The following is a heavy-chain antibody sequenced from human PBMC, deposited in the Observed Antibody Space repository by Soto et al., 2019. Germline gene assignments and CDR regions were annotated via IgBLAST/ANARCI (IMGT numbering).Heavy chain of an antibody. D-gene: IGHD3-3*01. CDR3: ARARFDSWSHIYYGLDV. V-gene: IGHV4-34*01. CDR2: ITHSGTT. J-gene: IGHJ6*02. CDR1: GGSFSGYS. Sequence: SETLGLTGAVYGGSFSGYSWTWLRQPPGKGLEWIGEITHSGTTDYNPALKSRVTMSVDTSKNQFSLRVTSVTAADTDVYYCARARFDSWSHIYYGLDVWGQGTTVTVSS.